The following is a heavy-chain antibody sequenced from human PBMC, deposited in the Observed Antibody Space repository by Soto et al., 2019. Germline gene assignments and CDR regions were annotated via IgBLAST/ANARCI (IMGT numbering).Heavy chain of an antibody. CDR1: GGSISSGGYN. CDR2: IYYSGST. V-gene: IGHV4-31*03. D-gene: IGHD4-17*01. J-gene: IGHJ2*01. CDR3: AREDTTVTTNWYFDL. Sequence: SETLSLTCTVSGGSISSGGYNWSWIRQHPGKGLEWIGYIYYSGSTYYNPSLKSRVTISVDTSKNQFSLKLSSVTAADTAVYYCAREDTTVTTNWYFDLWGRGTLVTVSS.